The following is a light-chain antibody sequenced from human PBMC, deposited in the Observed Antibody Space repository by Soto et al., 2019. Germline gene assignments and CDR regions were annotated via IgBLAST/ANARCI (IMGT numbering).Light chain of an antibody. CDR1: QRVPSSS. Sequence: EIVVTQSPGTLSLSPGERATLSCRASQRVPSSSLAWYHQKPGQTPRLLIFLASSRATAIPDRFSGSGSGTDFTLTIHRLEPEDFAVYYCQRYGDAPWTCGQGTKVEIK. CDR3: QRYGDAPWT. J-gene: IGKJ1*01. V-gene: IGKV3-20*01. CDR2: LAS.